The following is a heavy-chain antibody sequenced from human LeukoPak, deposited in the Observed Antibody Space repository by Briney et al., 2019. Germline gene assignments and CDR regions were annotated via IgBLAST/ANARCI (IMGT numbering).Heavy chain of an antibody. CDR1: GFTFSSYA. Sequence: LPGGSLRLSCAASGFTFSSYAMSWVRQAPGKGLEWVLAISGSGGSTYYADSVKGRFTISRDNSKNTLYLQMNSLRAEDTAVYYCAKDSRAHCGGCEFDIWGQGTMVTVSS. D-gene: IGHD2-21*01. CDR3: AKDSRAHCGGCEFDI. J-gene: IGHJ3*02. V-gene: IGHV3-23*01. CDR2: ISGSGGST.